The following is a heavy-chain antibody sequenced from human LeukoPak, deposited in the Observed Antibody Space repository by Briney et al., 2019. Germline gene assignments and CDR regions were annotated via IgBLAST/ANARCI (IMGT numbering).Heavy chain of an antibody. J-gene: IGHJ3*02. D-gene: IGHD3-22*01. CDR1: GGSISSSSYY. V-gene: IGHV4-39*07. CDR2: IYYSGST. CDR3: ARVDTYYYDSSGYRYDAFDI. Sequence: SETLSLTCTVSGGSISSSSYYWGWIRQPPGKGLEWIGSIYYSGSTYYNPSLKSRVTISVDTSKNQFSLKLSSVTAADTAVYYCARVDTYYYDSSGYRYDAFDIWGQGTMVTVSS.